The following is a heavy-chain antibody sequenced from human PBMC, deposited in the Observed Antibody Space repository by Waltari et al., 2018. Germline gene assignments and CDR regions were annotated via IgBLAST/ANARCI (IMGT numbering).Heavy chain of an antibody. Sequence: QVQLVQSGAEVKKPGSSVKVSCKASGGTFSSYAISWVRQAPGQGLEWMGGTIPIFGTANYAQKFQGRVTITADESTSTAYMELSSLRSEDTAVYYCATGHYDSSGYLGAFDIWGQGTMVTVSS. J-gene: IGHJ3*02. V-gene: IGHV1-69*01. CDR3: ATGHYDSSGYLGAFDI. CDR2: TIPIFGTA. CDR1: GGTFSSYA. D-gene: IGHD3-22*01.